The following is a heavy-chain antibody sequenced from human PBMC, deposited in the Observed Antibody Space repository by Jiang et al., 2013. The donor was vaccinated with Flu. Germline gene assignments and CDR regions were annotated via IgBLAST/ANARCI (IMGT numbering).Heavy chain of an antibody. CDR3: ARDLGKSGPVDY. V-gene: IGHV3-33*08. J-gene: IGHJ4*02. CDR2: IRYDGSNK. D-gene: IGHD4-23*01. Sequence: QLVESGGGLVQPGRSLRLSCAASGFTFSSYGMHWVRQAPGKGLEWVAFIRYDGSNKYYADSVKGRFTISRDNSKSTLYLQMNSLRAEDTAVYYCARDLGKSGPVDYWGQGTLVTVSS. CDR1: GFTFSSYG.